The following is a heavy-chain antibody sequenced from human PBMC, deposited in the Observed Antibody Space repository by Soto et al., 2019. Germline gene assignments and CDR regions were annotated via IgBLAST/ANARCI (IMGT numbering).Heavy chain of an antibody. CDR1: GFTFSSYS. J-gene: IGHJ6*02. V-gene: IGHV3-21*01. CDR3: ARGVITGTTPYYYYYGMDV. CDR2: ISSSSSYI. Sequence: EVQLVESGGGLVKPGGSLRLSCAASGFTFSSYSMNWVRQAPGKGLEWVSSISSSSSYIYYADSVKGRFAISRDNAKNSLYLQMNSLRAEGTAVYYCARGVITGTTPYYYYYGMDVWGQGTTVTVSS. D-gene: IGHD1-7*01.